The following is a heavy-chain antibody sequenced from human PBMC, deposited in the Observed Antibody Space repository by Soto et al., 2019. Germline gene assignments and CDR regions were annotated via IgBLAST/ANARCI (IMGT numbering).Heavy chain of an antibody. CDR2: ISHTGST. V-gene: IGHV4-30-2*01. Sequence: SETLSLTCAVSGGSITSGNTYSWSWIRQPPGKGLEWIGSISHTGSTNYNPSLKSRVTISIDTSKNQFSLNLRSVTAADTALYYCARKYDYWGQGTLVTVSS. J-gene: IGHJ4*02. CDR3: ARKYDY. CDR1: GGSITSGNTYS.